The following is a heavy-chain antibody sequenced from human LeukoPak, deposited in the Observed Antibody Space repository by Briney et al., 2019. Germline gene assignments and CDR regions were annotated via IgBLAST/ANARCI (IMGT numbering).Heavy chain of an antibody. CDR1: GFTFSSYA. CDR3: AKDNDYVWGSYRQGWYFDL. V-gene: IGHV3-23*01. Sequence: GGSLRLSCAASGFTFSSYAMSWVRQAPGKGLEWVSAISGSGGSTYYADSVKGRFTISRDSSKNTLYLQMNSLRAEDTAVYYCAKDNDYVWGSYRQGWYFDLWGRGTLVTVSS. D-gene: IGHD3-16*02. CDR2: ISGSGGST. J-gene: IGHJ2*01.